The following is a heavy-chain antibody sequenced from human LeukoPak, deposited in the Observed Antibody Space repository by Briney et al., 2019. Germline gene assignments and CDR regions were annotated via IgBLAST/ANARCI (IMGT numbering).Heavy chain of an antibody. D-gene: IGHD6-19*01. CDR3: ARDISVYSSGWYQPYFDY. J-gene: IGHJ4*02. CDR1: GGSISSYY. Sequence: SETLSLTCTVSGGSISSYYWSWIWQPAGKGLEWIGRIYTSGSTNYNPSLKSRVTMSVDTSKNQFSLKLSSVTAADTAVYYCARDISVYSSGWYQPYFDYWGQGTLVTVSS. CDR2: IYTSGST. V-gene: IGHV4-4*07.